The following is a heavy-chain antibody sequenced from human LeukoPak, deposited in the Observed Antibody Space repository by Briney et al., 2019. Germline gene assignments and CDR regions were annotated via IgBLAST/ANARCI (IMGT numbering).Heavy chain of an antibody. D-gene: IGHD3-10*01. CDR1: GYSISRGYY. Sequence: PSETLSLTCGVSGYSISRGYYWAWIRQPPGTGLEWIGTIYHTGSTYYNPSLESRVTISVDTSKNEFSLNLNSVTAADTAVYYCARAGWIITSGIDYWGQGALVTVSS. V-gene: IGHV4-38-2*01. J-gene: IGHJ4*02. CDR3: ARAGWIITSGIDY. CDR2: IYHTGST.